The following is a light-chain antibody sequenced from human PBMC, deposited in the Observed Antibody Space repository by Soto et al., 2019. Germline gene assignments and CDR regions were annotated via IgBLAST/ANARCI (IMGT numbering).Light chain of an antibody. J-gene: IGKJ1*01. CDR2: AAS. Sequence: DIQMTQSPSSLSASVGDRVTITCRASQVIDNYLAWYQQQPGKVPRLLIYAASVLQAGVPPRFTGSGSGTDFTLTISSLQLEDVATYFCEKYNSAPWTFGQGTEVEIK. CDR3: EKYNSAPWT. V-gene: IGKV1-27*01. CDR1: QVIDNY.